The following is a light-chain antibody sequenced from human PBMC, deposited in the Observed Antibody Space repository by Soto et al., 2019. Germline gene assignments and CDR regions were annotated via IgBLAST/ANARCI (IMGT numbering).Light chain of an antibody. CDR2: AAS. V-gene: IGKV1-39*01. J-gene: IGKJ2*01. CDR1: QSVSTF. CDR3: QQSYSVPYT. Sequence: DIQVTQSPSSLSASVGDRVSITCRASQSVSTFLNWYQQKPGKAPNLLIYAASSLQRGVPSRFSGSGSGTDFTLTISSLQPEDFASYYCQQSYSVPYTFGQGTKLEIK.